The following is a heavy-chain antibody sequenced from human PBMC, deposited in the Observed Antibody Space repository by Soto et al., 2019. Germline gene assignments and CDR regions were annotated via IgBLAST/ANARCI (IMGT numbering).Heavy chain of an antibody. J-gene: IGHJ6*02. V-gene: IGHV3-33*01. CDR1: GFTFSSYG. D-gene: IGHD5-18*01. Sequence: QVQLVESGGGVVQPGRSLRLSCAASGFTFSSYGMHWVRQAPGKGLEWVAVIWYDGSNKYYADSVKGRFTISRDNSKNTLYLQMNSLRAEETAVYYCARENKVGAMEYYYYGMDVWGQGTTVTVSS. CDR2: IWYDGSNK. CDR3: ARENKVGAMEYYYYGMDV.